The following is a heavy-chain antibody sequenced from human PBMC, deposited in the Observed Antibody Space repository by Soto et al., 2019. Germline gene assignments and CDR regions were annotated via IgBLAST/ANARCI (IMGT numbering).Heavy chain of an antibody. Sequence: SQTLSLTCAISGDSVSSNSVAWNWIRQSPSRGLEWLGRTYYRSKWYNNYAVSVKSRITINPDTSKNQFSLQLNSVTPEDTAVYYCTRDRVAVAQADTYYYYGMDVWGQGTTVTVSS. J-gene: IGHJ6*02. V-gene: IGHV6-1*01. CDR3: TRDRVAVAQADTYYYYGMDV. CDR2: TYYRSKWYN. CDR1: GDSVSSNSVA. D-gene: IGHD6-19*01.